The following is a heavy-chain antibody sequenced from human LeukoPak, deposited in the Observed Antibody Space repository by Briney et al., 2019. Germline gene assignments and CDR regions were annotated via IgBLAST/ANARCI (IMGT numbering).Heavy chain of an antibody. J-gene: IGHJ4*02. Sequence: GGSLRLSCAASGFTFSSYAMSWVRQAPGKGLEWVSAISGSGGSTYYADSVKGRFTISRDNSKNTLYLQMNSLRAEDTAVYYCAKVTIARFGELCFDYWGQGTLVTVSS. CDR1: GFTFSSYA. D-gene: IGHD3-10*01. V-gene: IGHV3-23*01. CDR3: AKVTIARFGELCFDY. CDR2: ISGSGGST.